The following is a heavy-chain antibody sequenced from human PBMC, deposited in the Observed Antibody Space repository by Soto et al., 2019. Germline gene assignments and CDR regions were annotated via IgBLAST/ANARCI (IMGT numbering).Heavy chain of an antibody. D-gene: IGHD2-8*02. CDR2: IYSGGST. V-gene: IGHV3-53*02. CDR1: GFTVSGNY. Sequence: EVQLVETGGGLIQPGGSLRLSCAASGFTVSGNYMSWVRQAPGKGLEWVSLIYSGGSTYYADSVKGRFTISRDNSKNMVHLQMNRLRVEDTAVYYCARVEWGSTYTEYWYGMDVWGQGTTVTVSS. CDR3: ARVEWGSTYTEYWYGMDV. J-gene: IGHJ6*02.